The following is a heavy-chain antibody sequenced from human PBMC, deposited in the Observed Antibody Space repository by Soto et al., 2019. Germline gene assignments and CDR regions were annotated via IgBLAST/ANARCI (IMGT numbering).Heavy chain of an antibody. Sequence: GGSLRLSCSASGFTFSSYAMHWVRQAPGKGLENVSAISSNGGSTYYADSVKGRFTISRDNSKNTLYLQMSSLRAEDTAVYYCVKARQWLVLVFDYWGQGTLVTVS. CDR2: ISSNGGST. CDR1: GFTFSSYA. CDR3: VKARQWLVLVFDY. J-gene: IGHJ4*02. D-gene: IGHD6-19*01. V-gene: IGHV3-64D*06.